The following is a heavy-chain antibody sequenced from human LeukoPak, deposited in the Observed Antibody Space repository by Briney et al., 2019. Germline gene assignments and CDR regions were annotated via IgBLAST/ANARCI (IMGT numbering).Heavy chain of an antibody. CDR2: ISNSGSST. J-gene: IGHJ3*02. CDR1: GFTFSNYA. CDR3: AKDPPRSRAIVDAFDI. V-gene: IGHV3-23*01. D-gene: IGHD3-22*01. Sequence: PGGSLRLSCAASGFTFSNYAMIWVRQAPGKGLEWVSVISNSGSSTDYADSVKGRFTISRDNSKNTLYLQMNSLRAKDTAVYYCAKDPPRSRAIVDAFDIWGQGTLVTVSS.